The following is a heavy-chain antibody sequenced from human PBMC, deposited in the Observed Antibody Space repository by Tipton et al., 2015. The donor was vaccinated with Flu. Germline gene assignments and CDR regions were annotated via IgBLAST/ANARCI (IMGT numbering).Heavy chain of an antibody. CDR2: IKQDGSEK. CDR3: ARDRGFYDSSGYYLAEYFQH. D-gene: IGHD3-22*01. V-gene: IGHV3-7*01. CDR1: GFTFSSYW. J-gene: IGHJ1*01. Sequence: SLRLSCAASGFTFSSYWMSWVRQAPGKGLEWVANIKQDGSEKYYVDSVKGRFTISRDNAKNSLYLQMNSLRAEDTAVYYCARDRGFYDSSGYYLAEYFQHWGQGTLVTVSS.